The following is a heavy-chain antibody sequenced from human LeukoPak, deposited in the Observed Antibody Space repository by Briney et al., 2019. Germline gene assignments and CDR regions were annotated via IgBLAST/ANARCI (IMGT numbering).Heavy chain of an antibody. CDR2: INGNGDNT. Sequence: GGSLRLSCAASGFTSSSYAMSWVRQAPGKGLEWVSTINGNGDNTYYADSVKGRVTISRDNSKNTLYLQMNSLRVEDTAVYYCARRGDYFLFDYWGQGILVTVSS. D-gene: IGHD3-16*01. J-gene: IGHJ4*02. V-gene: IGHV3-23*01. CDR3: ARRGDYFLFDY. CDR1: GFTSSSYA.